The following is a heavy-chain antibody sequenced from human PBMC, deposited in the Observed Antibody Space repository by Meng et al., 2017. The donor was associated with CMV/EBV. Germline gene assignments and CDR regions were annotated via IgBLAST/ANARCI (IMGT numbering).Heavy chain of an antibody. CDR1: GYTFTGYY. CDR3: ARAVPAAIGTIDY. J-gene: IGHJ4*02. Sequence: ASVKVSCKASGYTFTGYYMHWVRQAPGQGLEWMGWINPNSGGTNYAQKFQGRVTMTRDTSISTAYMELSRLRSDDTAVYYCARAVPAAIGTIDYWGQGTLVTVSS. V-gene: IGHV1-2*02. CDR2: INPNSGGT. D-gene: IGHD2-2*01.